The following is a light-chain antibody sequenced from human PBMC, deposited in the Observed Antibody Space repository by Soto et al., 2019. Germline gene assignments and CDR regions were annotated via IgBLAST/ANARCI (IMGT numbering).Light chain of an antibody. CDR2: RGS. Sequence: VLTQSPGTLSLSPGERTTLSCRASQNIRGNELAWYQQKPGQPPRLLIYRGSSRAPGIPDRFSGRGSGTEFPLTISRLEPEDFAVYYCQDYGTSAPWTFGQGIRVEIK. J-gene: IGKJ1*01. V-gene: IGKV3-20*01. CDR3: QDYGTSAPWT. CDR1: QNIRGNE.